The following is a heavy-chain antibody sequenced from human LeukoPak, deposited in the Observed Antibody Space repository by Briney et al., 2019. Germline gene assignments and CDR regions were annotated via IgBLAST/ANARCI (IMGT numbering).Heavy chain of an antibody. CDR2: ISDSAGST. V-gene: IGHV3-23*01. J-gene: IGHJ4*02. D-gene: IGHD6-6*01. Sequence: PGGSLRLSCAASGFTFSNYGMNWARQATGKGLEWLSSISDSAGSTFYADSVKGRFTISRDNSKNTLYLQMNSLRAGDTAIYYCAKRIQYSSSSAYFDYWGQGTLVTVSS. CDR3: AKRIQYSSSSAYFDY. CDR1: GFTFSNYG.